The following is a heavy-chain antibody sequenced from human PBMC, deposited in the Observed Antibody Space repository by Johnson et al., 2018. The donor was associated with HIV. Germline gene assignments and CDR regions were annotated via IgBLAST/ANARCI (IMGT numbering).Heavy chain of an antibody. D-gene: IGHD3-22*01. CDR3: AILPDYYDSSGYYHDDAFDI. V-gene: IGHV3-30*03. CDR2: TSFDERGK. CDR1: GFTFDDYG. Sequence: QVQLVESGGGLVQPGRSLRLSCVASGFTFDDYGMHWVRQAPGKGLEWVATTSFDERGKHYTDSVKGRFTISRDNSKNTLYLQMNSLRAEDTAVYYCAILPDYYDSSGYYHDDAFDIWGQGTMVTVSS. J-gene: IGHJ3*02.